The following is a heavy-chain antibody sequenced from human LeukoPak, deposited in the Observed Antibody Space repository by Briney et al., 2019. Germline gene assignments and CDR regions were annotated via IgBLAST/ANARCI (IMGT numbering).Heavy chain of an antibody. CDR2: MDGSGEII. D-gene: IGHD6-19*01. V-gene: IGHV3-11*04. CDR1: GFAFSESY. Sequence: PGGSLRLSCAASGFAFSESYMSWIRQAPGKGLEWISYMDGSGEIIHYASSVRGRFTISRDNARNTLYLQMNSLTAEDTAVYYCASLPSWTEAGAGWGQGTLVTVSS. CDR3: ASLPSWTEAGAG. J-gene: IGHJ4*02.